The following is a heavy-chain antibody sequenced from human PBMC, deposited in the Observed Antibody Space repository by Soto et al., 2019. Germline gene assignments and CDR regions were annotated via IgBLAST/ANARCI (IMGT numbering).Heavy chain of an antibody. D-gene: IGHD2-2*01. J-gene: IGHJ4*02. CDR1: GFTFSNYW. Sequence: PGGSLRLSCAASGFTFSNYWMTWVRQAPGKGLESVANINQDGSDKYYVDSVKGRFTISRDNAKNSLYLQMNSLRAEDTAVYYCATDRPTSADWGQGALVTVSS. CDR3: ATDRPTSAD. V-gene: IGHV3-7*05. CDR2: INQDGSDK.